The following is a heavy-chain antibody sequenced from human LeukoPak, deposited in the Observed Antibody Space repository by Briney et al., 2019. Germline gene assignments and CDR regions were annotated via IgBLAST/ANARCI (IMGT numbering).Heavy chain of an antibody. D-gene: IGHD6-25*01. CDR2: IIPIFGTA. CDR1: GGTFSSYA. CDR3: ATAGATLWFDP. J-gene: IGHJ5*02. Sequence: SVKVSCKASGGTFSSYAISWVRQAPGQGLEWMGGIIPIFGTANYAQKFQGRVTMTEDTSTDTAYMELSSLRSEDTAVYYCATAGATLWFDPWGQGTLVTVSS. V-gene: IGHV1-69*06.